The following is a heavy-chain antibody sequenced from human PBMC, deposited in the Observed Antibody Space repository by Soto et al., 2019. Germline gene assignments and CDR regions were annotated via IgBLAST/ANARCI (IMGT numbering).Heavy chain of an antibody. D-gene: IGHD2-21*02. J-gene: IGHJ6*02. CDR3: AKAICGGDCYPIWYYGMDV. CDR1: GLTLSSYA. Sequence: PGGSLRLSCAASGLTLSSYAMTWVRQAPGKGLEWVSVISRSGGSTNYADSVKGRFTISRDNSKKRLYLQMNSLRAEDTAVYYCAKAICGGDCYPIWYYGMDVWGQGTTVTVSS. V-gene: IGHV3-23*01. CDR2: ISRSGGST.